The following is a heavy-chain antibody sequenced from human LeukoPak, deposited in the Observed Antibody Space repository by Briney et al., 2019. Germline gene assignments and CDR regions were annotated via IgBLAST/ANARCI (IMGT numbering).Heavy chain of an antibody. CDR2: INPSGGST. J-gene: IGHJ6*02. Sequence: ASVKVTCKASGYTFTSYYMHWVRQAPGQGLEWMGIINPSGGSTSYAQRFQGRVTMTRDTSTSTVYMELSSLRSEDTAVYYCARAKGSYGMDVWGQGTTVTVSS. CDR3: ARAKGSYGMDV. V-gene: IGHV1-46*01. CDR1: GYTFTSYY.